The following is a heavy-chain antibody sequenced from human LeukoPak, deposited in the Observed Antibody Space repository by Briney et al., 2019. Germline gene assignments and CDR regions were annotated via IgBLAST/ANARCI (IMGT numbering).Heavy chain of an antibody. CDR1: GVSISSGGYS. D-gene: IGHD4-23*01. CDR2: IYHSGST. V-gene: IGHV4-30-2*01. CDR3: ARDINGGNSS. Sequence: SETLSLTCAVSGVSISSGGYSWSWIRQPPGKGLEWIGYIYHSGSTYYNPSLKSRVTISVDRSKNQFSLKLSSVTAADTAVYYCARDINGGNSSWGQGTLVTVSS. J-gene: IGHJ5*02.